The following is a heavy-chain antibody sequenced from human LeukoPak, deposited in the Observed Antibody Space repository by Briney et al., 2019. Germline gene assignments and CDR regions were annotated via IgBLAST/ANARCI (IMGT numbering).Heavy chain of an antibody. CDR1: GYTFTNYG. J-gene: IGHJ6*02. V-gene: IGHV1-18*01. Sequence: ASVKVSCKASGYTFTNYGISWVRQAPGQGLEWMGRISTYNGNTDYTQNLQDRVTITTDTSTSTAYMELRSLRSDDTAVYYCARGDTIFGVVNYYYGMDVWGQGTTVTVSS. CDR3: ARGDTIFGVVNYYYGMDV. CDR2: ISTYNGNT. D-gene: IGHD3-3*01.